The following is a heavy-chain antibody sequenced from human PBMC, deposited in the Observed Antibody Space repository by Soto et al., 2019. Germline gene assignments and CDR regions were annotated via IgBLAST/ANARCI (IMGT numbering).Heavy chain of an antibody. CDR1: GGTFSSYA. J-gene: IGHJ5*02. CDR3: AREREQQLVSHWFDP. Sequence: EASVKVSCKASGGTFSSYAISWVRQAPGQGLEWMGGIIPIFGTANYAQKFQGRVTITADESTSTAYMELSSLRSEDTAVYYCAREREQQLVSHWFDPWGQGTLVTVSS. D-gene: IGHD6-13*01. V-gene: IGHV1-69*13. CDR2: IIPIFGTA.